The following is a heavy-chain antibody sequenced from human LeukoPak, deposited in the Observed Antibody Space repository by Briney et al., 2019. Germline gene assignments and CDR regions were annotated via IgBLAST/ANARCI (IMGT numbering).Heavy chain of an antibody. Sequence: GGSLRLSCVASGFTFSSYSMNWVRQAPGEGLEWVSYISSLSGTIYYADSVKGRFTISRDNAKNSLYLQMNSLRAEDTAVYYCARDLSRPGDALDIWGQGTMVTVSS. V-gene: IGHV3-48*01. CDR1: GFTFSSYS. D-gene: IGHD1-14*01. J-gene: IGHJ3*02. CDR2: ISSLSGTI. CDR3: ARDLSRPGDALDI.